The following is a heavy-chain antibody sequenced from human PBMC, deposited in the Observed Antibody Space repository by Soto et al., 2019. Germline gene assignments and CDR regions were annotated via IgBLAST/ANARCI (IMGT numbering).Heavy chain of an antibody. J-gene: IGHJ4*02. D-gene: IGHD5-12*01. CDR2: INPSGGST. CDR3: ARATDGYNRLLAY. Sequence: ASVKVSCKASGNTFTTHYMHWVRQAPGQGLEWMGIINPSGGSTNYAQKFQGRVTVTRDTSTSTVYMEVSSLRSEDTAVYYCARATDGYNRLLAYWGQGTPVTAPQ. V-gene: IGHV1-46*01. CDR1: GNTFTTHY.